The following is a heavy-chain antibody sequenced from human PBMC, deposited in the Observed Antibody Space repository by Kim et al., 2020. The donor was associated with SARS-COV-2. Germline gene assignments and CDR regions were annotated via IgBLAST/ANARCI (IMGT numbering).Heavy chain of an antibody. D-gene: IGHD3-16*01. CDR1: GGSISSYY. Sequence: SETLSLTCTVSGGSISSYYWSWIRQPPGKGLEWIGYIYYSGSTNYNPSLKSRVTISVDTSKNQFSLKLSSVTAADTAVYYCATQRGGPGWFDPWGQGTLVTVSS. V-gene: IGHV4-59*13. CDR3: ATQRGGPGWFDP. CDR2: IYYSGST. J-gene: IGHJ5*02.